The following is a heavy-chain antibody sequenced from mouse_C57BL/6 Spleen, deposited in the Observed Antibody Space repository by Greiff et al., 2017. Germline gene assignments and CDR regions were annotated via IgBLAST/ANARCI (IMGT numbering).Heavy chain of an antibody. Sequence: EVQLVESGGGLVKPGGSLKLSCAASGFTFSSYAMSWVRQTPEKRLEWVATISDGGSYTYYPDNVKGRFTISRDNAKNNLYLQMSHLKSEDTAMYYCAREMITTRTLFDYWGQGTTLTVSS. CDR1: GFTFSSYA. CDR3: AREMITTRTLFDY. CDR2: ISDGGSYT. D-gene: IGHD2-4*01. V-gene: IGHV5-4*01. J-gene: IGHJ2*01.